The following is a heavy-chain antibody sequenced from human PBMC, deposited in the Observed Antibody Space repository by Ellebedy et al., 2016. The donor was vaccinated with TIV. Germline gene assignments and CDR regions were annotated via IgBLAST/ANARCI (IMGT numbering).Heavy chain of an antibody. CDR3: ARDLNWGAVGAFDI. J-gene: IGHJ3*02. CDR1: GYTFTSYG. Sequence: AASVKVSCKASGYTFTSYGISWVRQAPGQGLEWMGWISAYNGNINYAQKLQGRVTMTTDTSTSTAYMELRSLRSDDTAVYYCARDLNWGAVGAFDIWGQGTMVTVSS. V-gene: IGHV1-18*01. CDR2: ISAYNGNI. D-gene: IGHD7-27*01.